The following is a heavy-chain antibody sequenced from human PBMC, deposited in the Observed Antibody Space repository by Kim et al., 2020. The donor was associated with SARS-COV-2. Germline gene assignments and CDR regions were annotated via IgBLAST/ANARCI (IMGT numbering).Heavy chain of an antibody. D-gene: IGHD2-21*02. CDR2: ISYDGSNK. J-gene: IGHJ4*02. Sequence: GGSLRLSCAASGFTFSSYGMHWVRQAPGKGLEWVAVISYDGSNKYYADSVKGRFTISRDNSKNTLYLQMNSLRAEDTAVYYCAKDRLLFEDHFDYWGQGTLVTVSS. CDR1: GFTFSSYG. V-gene: IGHV3-30*18. CDR3: AKDRLLFEDHFDY.